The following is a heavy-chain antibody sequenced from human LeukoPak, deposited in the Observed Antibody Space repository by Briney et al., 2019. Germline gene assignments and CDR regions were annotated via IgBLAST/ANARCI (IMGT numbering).Heavy chain of an antibody. CDR1: GGSISSSSYY. CDR3: ARPPYTNGMDV. J-gene: IGHJ6*02. CDR2: IYYSGST. D-gene: IGHD2-2*02. V-gene: IGHV4-39*01. Sequence: SETLSLTCTVSGGSISSSSYYWGWIRQPPGKGLEWIGSIYYSGSTYYNPSLKSRVTISVDTSKNQFSLKLSSVTAADTAVYYCARPPYTNGMDVWSQGTTVTVSS.